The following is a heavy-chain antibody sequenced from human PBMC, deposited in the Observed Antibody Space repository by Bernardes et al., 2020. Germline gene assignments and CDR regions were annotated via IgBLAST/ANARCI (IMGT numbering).Heavy chain of an antibody. V-gene: IGHV3-23*01. CDR3: ARDLFWWSAADY. D-gene: IGHD3-16*01. CDR1: GFSLSSHA. J-gene: IGHJ4*02. Sequence: GWSLRLSCAASGFSLSSHAMSWVRQAPGKGLEWVSGVGTDGNSHYTDSVSGRFSISRDDSQNILYLQMNNLRAEDTAVYFCARDLFWWSAADYWGQGTLVTVS. CDR2: VGTDGNS.